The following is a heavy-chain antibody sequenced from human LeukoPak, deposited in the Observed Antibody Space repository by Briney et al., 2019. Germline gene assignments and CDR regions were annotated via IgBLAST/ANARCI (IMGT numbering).Heavy chain of an antibody. CDR2: IPYDGSNK. CDR3: ARDYGDYDYYYYVMDV. Sequence: GGSLRLSWAASGFTSSSFAMHWVRQPPNKLLGWVAVIPYDGSNKYYADSVKGRFTISRDNSKNTLYLQMNSLIAEDTAVYYCARDYGDYDYYYYVMDVWGQGTTVTVSS. V-gene: IGHV3-30-3*01. D-gene: IGHD4-17*01. J-gene: IGHJ6*02. CDR1: GFTSSSFA.